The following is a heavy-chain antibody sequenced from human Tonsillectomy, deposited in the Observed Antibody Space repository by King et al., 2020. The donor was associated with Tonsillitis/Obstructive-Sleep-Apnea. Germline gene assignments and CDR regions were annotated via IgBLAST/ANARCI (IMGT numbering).Heavy chain of an antibody. D-gene: IGHD3-3*01. J-gene: IGHJ4*02. CDR1: GYTFSTYW. Sequence: VQLVESGAEVKKPGESLKLSCNVSGYTFSTYWIGWVRQMPGKGLEWMGIIFPADSDTRYSPTFQGQVTISADKSIRIAYLQWSSLKAADTAMYYCATSPITIFGVGSYYFDHWGQGTRVTVSS. CDR3: ATSPITIFGVGSYYFDH. CDR2: IFPADSDT. V-gene: IGHV5-51*01.